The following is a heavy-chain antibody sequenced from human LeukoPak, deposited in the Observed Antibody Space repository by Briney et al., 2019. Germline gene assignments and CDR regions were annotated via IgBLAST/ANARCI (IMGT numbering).Heavy chain of an antibody. CDR3: AKDVEYYDGSGSYLQPNYYYAMDV. CDR1: GFTFSSYG. CDR2: ISYDGSNQ. Sequence: GGSLRLSCAASGFTFSSYGMHWVRQAPGKGLEWVAVISYDGSNQYYAASVKGRFTISRDNSKNTLYLQMNSLRAEDTAVYYCAKDVEYYDGSGSYLQPNYYYAMDVWGQGTTVTVSS. J-gene: IGHJ6*02. V-gene: IGHV3-30*18. D-gene: IGHD3-10*01.